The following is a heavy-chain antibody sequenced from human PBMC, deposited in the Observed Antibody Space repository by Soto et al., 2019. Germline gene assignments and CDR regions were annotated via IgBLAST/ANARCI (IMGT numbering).Heavy chain of an antibody. V-gene: IGHV3-23*01. CDR1: GFTFSNYA. J-gene: IGHJ4*02. D-gene: IGHD6-6*01. CDR3: AKSAIEYRTSSYFDY. Sequence: PGGSLILSCAASGFTFSNYAMSWVRQAPGKGLEWVSSISGSGGSTYYADSVKGRFTISTDNSKNTLYLQMNSLRAEDTAVYYCAKSAIEYRTSSYFDYWGQGTLVTVSS. CDR2: ISGSGGST.